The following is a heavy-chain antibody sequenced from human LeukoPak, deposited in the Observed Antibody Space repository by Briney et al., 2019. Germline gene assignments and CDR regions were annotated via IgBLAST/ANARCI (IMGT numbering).Heavy chain of an antibody. CDR1: GDSVSSNSAT. CDR2: TYYRSKWYN. D-gene: IGHD5-18*01. J-gene: IGHJ4*02. CDR3: ARDKGGGVDTALAY. V-gene: IGHV6-1*01. Sequence: SQTLSLTCAISGDSVSSNSATWNWIRQSPSRGLEWLGRTYYRSKWYNNYAVSVKSRITIIPDTSNNQFSPQLNSVTPEDTAVYYCARDKGGGVDTALAYWGQGTLVTVSS.